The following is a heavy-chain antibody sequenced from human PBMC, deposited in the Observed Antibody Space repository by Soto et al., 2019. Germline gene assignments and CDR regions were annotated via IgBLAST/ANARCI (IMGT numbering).Heavy chain of an antibody. CDR3: VKDIGAAGSYYFDY. D-gene: IGHD6-13*01. CDR2: ISYDGSNK. J-gene: IGHJ4*02. Sequence: GGSLRLSCAASGFTFSSYGMHWVRQAPGKGLEWVALISYDGSNKYYVDSVKGRFTISRDNSENTLYLQMNSLRAEDTAVYYCVKDIGAAGSYYFDYWGQGTLVTVSS. CDR1: GFTFSSYG. V-gene: IGHV3-30*18.